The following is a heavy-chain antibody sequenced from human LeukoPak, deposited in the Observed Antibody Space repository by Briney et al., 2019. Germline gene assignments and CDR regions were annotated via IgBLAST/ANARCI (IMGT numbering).Heavy chain of an antibody. CDR1: GGSFSGYY. Sequence: SETLSLTCAVYGGSFSGYYWSWIHQPPGKGLEWIGEINHSGSTNYNPSLKSRVTISVDTSKNQFSLKLSSVTAADTAVYYCARHVRYSSGWYLNWFDPWGQGTLVTVSS. V-gene: IGHV4-34*01. CDR3: ARHVRYSSGWYLNWFDP. CDR2: INHSGST. J-gene: IGHJ5*02. D-gene: IGHD6-19*01.